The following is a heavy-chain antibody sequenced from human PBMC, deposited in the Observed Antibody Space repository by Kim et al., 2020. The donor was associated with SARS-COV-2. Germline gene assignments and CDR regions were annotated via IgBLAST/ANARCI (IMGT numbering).Heavy chain of an antibody. D-gene: IGHD6-13*01. J-gene: IGHJ4*02. Sequence: TNYADSVKGPLTISRDNSKNTLYLQMNSLRAEDTAVYYCAKDPRGIAAFDWGQGTLVTVSS. V-gene: IGHV3-23*01. CDR2: T. CDR3: AKDPRGIAAFD.